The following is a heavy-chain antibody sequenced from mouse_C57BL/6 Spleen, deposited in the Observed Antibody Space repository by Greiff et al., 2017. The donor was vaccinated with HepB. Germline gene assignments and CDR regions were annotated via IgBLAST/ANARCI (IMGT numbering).Heavy chain of an antibody. V-gene: IGHV1-76*01. D-gene: IGHD4-1*01. Sequence: VQLQQSGAELVRPGASVKLSCKASGYTFTDYYINWVKQRPGQGLEWIARIYPGSGNTYYNEKFKGKATLTAEKSSSTAYMQLSSLTSEDSAVYFCARPGTKGFYYAMDYWGQGTSVTVSS. J-gene: IGHJ4*01. CDR2: IYPGSGNT. CDR3: ARPGTKGFYYAMDY. CDR1: GYTFTDYY.